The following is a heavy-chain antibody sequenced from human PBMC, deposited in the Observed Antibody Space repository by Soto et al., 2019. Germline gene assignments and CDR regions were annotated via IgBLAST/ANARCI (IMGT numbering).Heavy chain of an antibody. V-gene: IGHV3-23*01. J-gene: IGHJ4*02. D-gene: IGHD3-22*01. CDR2: ISGSGGT. CDR1: GFTFRNQA. CDR3: ATRNYYDSRGYYYYYFDF. Sequence: EVQLLESGGGLVQPGGSLRLSCAASGFTFRNQAMSWVRQASGXGXEXXXGISGSGGTYYADSVKGRFIVSRDNSKNTLYLQMNSLRAEDTAVYYCATRNYYDSRGYYYYYFDFWGQGTLVTVSS.